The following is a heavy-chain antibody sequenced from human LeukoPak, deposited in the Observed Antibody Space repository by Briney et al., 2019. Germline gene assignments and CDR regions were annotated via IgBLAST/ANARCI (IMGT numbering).Heavy chain of an antibody. CDR2: IDPSDSYT. CDR3: ARHAKAYGSSCDY. Sequence: RGESLKISCKGSGYSFTTYWISWVRQMPGKGLEWMGRIDPSDSYTNYSPSFHGHVTISADKSFSTAYLQWTSLKASDTAMYYCARHAKAYGSSCDYWGQGTLVTVSS. CDR1: GYSFTTYW. V-gene: IGHV5-10-1*01. J-gene: IGHJ4*02. D-gene: IGHD6-13*01.